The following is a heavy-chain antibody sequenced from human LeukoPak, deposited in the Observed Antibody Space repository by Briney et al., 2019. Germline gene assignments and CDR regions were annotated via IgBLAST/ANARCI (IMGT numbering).Heavy chain of an antibody. CDR2: IDRDDDK. J-gene: IGHJ4*02. CDR1: GFSLSTSGMC. D-gene: IGHD3-22*01. Sequence: SGPALVQPTQTLTLTYTFSGFSLSTSGMCVSWIRQPPGKALEWLARIDRDDDKYYSTSLKTRLTIAKDTSKNQVVLTMTNMDPVDTATYYCARIVRYYDSSGYYYYFDYWGQGTLVTVSS. V-gene: IGHV2-70*11. CDR3: ARIVRYYDSSGYYYYFDY.